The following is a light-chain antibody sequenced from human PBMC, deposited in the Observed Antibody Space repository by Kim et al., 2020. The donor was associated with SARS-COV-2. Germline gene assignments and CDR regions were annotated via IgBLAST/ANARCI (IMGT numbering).Light chain of an antibody. V-gene: IGKV3-20*01. Sequence: LSPGERATLSCRASQSVSSSYLAWYQQKPGQAPRLLIYGASRRATGIPDRFSGSGSGTDFTLTISRLEPEDFAVYYCQQHGSSPYTFGQGTKLEIK. CDR3: QQHGSSPYT. CDR1: QSVSSSY. CDR2: GAS. J-gene: IGKJ2*01.